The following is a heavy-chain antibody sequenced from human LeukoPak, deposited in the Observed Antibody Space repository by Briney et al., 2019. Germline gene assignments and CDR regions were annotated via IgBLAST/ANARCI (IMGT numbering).Heavy chain of an antibody. V-gene: IGHV3-74*01. CDR1: GFTFSSYW. J-gene: IGHJ4*02. CDR2: ISSDGSGT. CDR3: ARANHPTYYDSSGYYQDY. D-gene: IGHD3-22*01. Sequence: GGSLRHSCAVPGFTFSSYWMHWVRQAPGKGLGWVSRISSDGSGTSYADSVKGRFTISRDNAKNTLYLQRNSLRAEDTGVYYCARANHPTYYDSSGYYQDYWGQGTLVTVSS.